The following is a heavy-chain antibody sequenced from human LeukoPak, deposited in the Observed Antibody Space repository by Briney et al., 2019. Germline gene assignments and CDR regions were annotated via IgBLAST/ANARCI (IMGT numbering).Heavy chain of an antibody. V-gene: IGHV3-23*01. Sequence: PSETLSLTCTVSGGSISSGGYYWSWVRQAPGKGLEWVSSISGGAGSSTYYADSVKGRFTISRDNSKNTLYLQMNSLRAEDTAVYYCAKEVYGSGRGPYYFDYWGQGTLVTVSS. CDR2: ISGGAGSST. D-gene: IGHD3-10*01. J-gene: IGHJ4*02. CDR1: GGSISSGGYY. CDR3: AKEVYGSGRGPYYFDY.